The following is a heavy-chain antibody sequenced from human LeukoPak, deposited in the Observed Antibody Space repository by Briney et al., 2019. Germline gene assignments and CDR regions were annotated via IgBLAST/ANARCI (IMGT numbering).Heavy chain of an antibody. D-gene: IGHD3-10*01. Sequence: PGGSLRLSCAAPGFTFSSYAMSWVRQAPGKGLEWVSAISGSGGSTYYSDSVKGRFSISRDNSKNTLYLQMNSLRAEDTAVYYCAKVFGSGSYYKYGMDVWGQGTTVTVSS. CDR1: GFTFSSYA. V-gene: IGHV3-23*01. J-gene: IGHJ6*02. CDR3: AKVFGSGSYYKYGMDV. CDR2: ISGSGGST.